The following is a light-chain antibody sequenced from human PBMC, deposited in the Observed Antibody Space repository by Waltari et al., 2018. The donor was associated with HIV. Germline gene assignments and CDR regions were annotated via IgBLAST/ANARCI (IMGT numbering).Light chain of an antibody. CDR3: SSYAGSSMSYA. CDR2: DVT. Sequence: QSALTQPPSASGSPGQSVTISCTGASSDVGAFKYASRYQQHPGKAPKLLIYDVTKRPSGVPDRFSGSKSGNTASLTVSGLQAEDEAHYYCSSYAGSSMSYAFGTGTKVTVL. CDR1: SSDVGAFKY. J-gene: IGLJ1*01. V-gene: IGLV2-8*01.